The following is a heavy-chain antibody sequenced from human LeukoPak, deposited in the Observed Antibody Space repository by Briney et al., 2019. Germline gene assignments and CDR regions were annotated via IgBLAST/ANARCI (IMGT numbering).Heavy chain of an antibody. CDR2: MFFSGST. CDR3: ARLLYYYGSGSLGWFDP. D-gene: IGHD3-10*01. J-gene: IGHJ5*02. CDR1: GGSISSNSYY. Sequence: SETLSLTCTVSGGSISSNSYYWAWIRQPPGKGLEWIGRMFFSGSTSYNPSLKSRVTISVDPSKNQFSLKLSSVTAADTAVYYCARLLYYYGSGSLGWFDPWGQGTLVTVSS. V-gene: IGHV4-39*01.